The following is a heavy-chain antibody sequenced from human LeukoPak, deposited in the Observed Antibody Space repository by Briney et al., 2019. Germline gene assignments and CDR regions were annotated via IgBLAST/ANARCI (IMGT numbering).Heavy chain of an antibody. Sequence: PGGSLRLSCAASGFTFSTYSMNWVRQAPGKGLEWVSSISSTSSYIYYADSVKGRFTISRDNAQKSLYLQMNSLRAEDTAEYYCARVGYSSGWYFDYWGQGTLVTVSS. CDR3: ARVGYSSGWYFDY. V-gene: IGHV3-21*01. D-gene: IGHD6-19*01. J-gene: IGHJ4*02. CDR1: GFTFSTYS. CDR2: ISSTSSYI.